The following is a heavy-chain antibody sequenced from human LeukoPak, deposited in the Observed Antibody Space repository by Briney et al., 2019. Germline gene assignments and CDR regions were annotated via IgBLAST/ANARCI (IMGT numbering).Heavy chain of an antibody. Sequence: GGSLRLSCAASGCTFSSSAMSWVRQAPGKGLDWVSTISGSGVSTYYVDSVKGRFTISRDNSKNTLYLQMNSLRAEDTAVYYCAKLPWGTAARPNFGMDYWGQGILVTVSS. J-gene: IGHJ4*02. CDR1: GCTFSSSA. CDR3: AKLPWGTAARPNFGMDY. D-gene: IGHD6-6*01. CDR2: ISGSGVST. V-gene: IGHV3-23*01.